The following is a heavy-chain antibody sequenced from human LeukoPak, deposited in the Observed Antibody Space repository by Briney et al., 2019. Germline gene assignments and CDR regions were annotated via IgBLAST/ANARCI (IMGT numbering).Heavy chain of an antibody. V-gene: IGHV3-23*01. J-gene: IGHJ1*01. CDR3: AKGLNNYGSGNYLSAEYFQH. CDR1: GFTFSSYA. CDR2: ISGSGGST. Sequence: PGGSLRLSCAAYGFTFSSYAMSWVRQAPGKGLEWVSAISGSGGSTYYADSVKGRFTISRDNSKNTLYLQMNSLRAEDTAVYYCAKGLNNYGSGNYLSAEYFQHWGQGTLVTVSS. D-gene: IGHD3-10*01.